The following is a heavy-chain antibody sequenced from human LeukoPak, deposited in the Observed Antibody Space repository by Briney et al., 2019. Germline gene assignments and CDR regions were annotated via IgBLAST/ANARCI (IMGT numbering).Heavy chain of an antibody. CDR2: ISGSGGST. CDR1: GFTFSNCA. Sequence: GGSLRLSCAASGFTFSNCAMSWVRQAPGKGLEWVSAISGSGGSTYYADSVKGRFTISRDNSKNTLYLQMNSLRAEDTAVYYCAKYSSSWHFDYWGQGTLVTVSS. D-gene: IGHD6-13*01. CDR3: AKYSSSWHFDY. J-gene: IGHJ4*02. V-gene: IGHV3-23*01.